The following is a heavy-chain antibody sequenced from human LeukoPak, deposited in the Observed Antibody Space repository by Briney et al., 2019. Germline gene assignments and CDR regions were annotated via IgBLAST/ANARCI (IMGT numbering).Heavy chain of an antibody. CDR2: INTNSGAT. Sequence: GASVKVSCKASGYTFMSYYIYWMRQAPGQGPEGLGRINTNSGATKYAQKSRDRVTMTRDTSTNTVYMELSGLTPDDTAVYYCARRFRDSKTYSFDYWGQGSLVTVS. CDR1: GYTFMSYY. V-gene: IGHV1-2*06. D-gene: IGHD3-22*01. J-gene: IGHJ4*02. CDR3: ARRFRDSKTYSFDY.